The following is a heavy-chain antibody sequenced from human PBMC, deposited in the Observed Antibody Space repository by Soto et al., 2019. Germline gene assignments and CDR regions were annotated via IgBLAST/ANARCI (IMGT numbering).Heavy chain of an antibody. CDR2: IYPGDSDT. J-gene: IGHJ6*03. CDR1: GYSFTSYW. Sequence: GESLKISCKGSGYSFTSYWIGWVRQMPGKGLEWMGIIYPGDSDTRYSPSFQGQVTISADKSISTAYLQWSSLKASDTVMYYCARFYGSGSYSPKPYMDVWGKGTTVTVSS. CDR3: ARFYGSGSYSPKPYMDV. V-gene: IGHV5-51*01. D-gene: IGHD3-10*01.